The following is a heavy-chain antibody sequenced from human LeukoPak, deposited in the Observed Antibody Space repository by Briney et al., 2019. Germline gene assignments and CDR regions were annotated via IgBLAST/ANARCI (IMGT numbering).Heavy chain of an antibody. D-gene: IGHD3-22*01. CDR3: ARGDRSYYDSSGYMGPYYFDY. CDR2: ISSSSTYI. V-gene: IGHV3-21*01. J-gene: IGHJ4*02. CDR1: GFSFSDHA. Sequence: GGSLRLSCAATGFSFSDHAVHWVRQAPREGLEWVSSISSSSTYIYYADSVKGRFTISRDNAKNSLYLRMNSLRAEDTAVYYCARGDRSYYDSSGYMGPYYFDYWGQGTLVTVSS.